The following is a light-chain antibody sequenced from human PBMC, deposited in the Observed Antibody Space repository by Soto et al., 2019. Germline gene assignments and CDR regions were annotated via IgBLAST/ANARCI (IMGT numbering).Light chain of an antibody. CDR3: QQYYNSLALT. V-gene: IGKV4-1*01. J-gene: IGKJ4*01. Sequence: DIVLTQSPDSLAVSLGERATINCKSSQSLLYSANNKKYLAWYQQKPGQPPKLLIYWASTRESGVPDRFSGSGSGTDFTLTISSLQAEDVAVYYCQQYYNSLALTFGGGTKVEIK. CDR1: QSLLYSANNKKY. CDR2: WAS.